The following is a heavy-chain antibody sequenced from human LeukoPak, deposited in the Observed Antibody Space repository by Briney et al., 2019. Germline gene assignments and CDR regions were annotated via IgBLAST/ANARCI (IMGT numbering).Heavy chain of an antibody. Sequence: SETLSLTCAVYGGSFSGYYWSWIRQPPGKGLEWIGEINHSGSTNYNPSLKSRVTISVDTSKNQFSLKLSSVTAADTAVYYCAREARLGELPSRGFDAFDIWGQGTMVTVSS. V-gene: IGHV4-34*01. D-gene: IGHD3-16*01. CDR1: GGSFSGYY. J-gene: IGHJ3*02. CDR3: AREARLGELPSRGFDAFDI. CDR2: INHSGST.